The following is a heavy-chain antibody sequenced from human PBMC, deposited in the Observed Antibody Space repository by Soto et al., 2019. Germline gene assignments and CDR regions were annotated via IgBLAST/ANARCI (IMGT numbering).Heavy chain of an antibody. Sequence: QVQLVQSGAEVKKPGSSVKVSCKASGGTFSSYAIIWVRQAPGQGLEWMGGIIPIFGTANYAQKFQGRVTITADESTSTAYMELSRLRSEDTAVYYCANLHYDILTGYYLYNWFDPWGQGTLVTVSS. CDR3: ANLHYDILTGYYLYNWFDP. D-gene: IGHD3-9*01. J-gene: IGHJ5*02. V-gene: IGHV1-69*01. CDR2: IIPIFGTA. CDR1: GGTFSSYA.